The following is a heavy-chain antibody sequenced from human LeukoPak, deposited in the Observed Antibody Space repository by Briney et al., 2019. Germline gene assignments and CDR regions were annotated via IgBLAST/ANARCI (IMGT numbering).Heavy chain of an antibody. CDR1: GYTFTNYG. CDR3: ATEAAFGAFDI. Sequence: GASVKVSCKASGYTFTNYGISWVRQAPGQGLEWMGWISAYNGNTNYAQKFQGRVTMTTDTSTSTAYMELSSLRSEDTAVYYCATEAAFGAFDIWGQGTMVTVSS. V-gene: IGHV1-18*01. J-gene: IGHJ3*02. CDR2: ISAYNGNT. D-gene: IGHD3-10*01.